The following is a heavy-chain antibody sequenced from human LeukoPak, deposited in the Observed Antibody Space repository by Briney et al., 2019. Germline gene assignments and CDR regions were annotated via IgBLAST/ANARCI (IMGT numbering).Heavy chain of an antibody. CDR2: IRYDGSNK. J-gene: IGHJ4*02. Sequence: GGSLRLSCAASGFTFSSYGMHWVRQAPGKGLEWVAFIRYDGSNKYYADSVKGRFTISRDNSKNTLYLQMNSLRAEDTAVYYCATIWFRELLPVDYWGQGTLVTVSS. D-gene: IGHD3-10*01. CDR3: ATIWFRELLPVDY. CDR1: GFTFSSYG. V-gene: IGHV3-30*02.